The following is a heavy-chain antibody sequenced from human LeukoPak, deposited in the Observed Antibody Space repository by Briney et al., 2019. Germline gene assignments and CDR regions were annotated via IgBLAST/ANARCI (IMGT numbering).Heavy chain of an antibody. D-gene: IGHD7-27*01. Sequence: PGGSLRLSCAASGFTFKNYWMSGVRLAPGRGLDWVANINQGGSDKYYVDSVEGRFTISRDNAKNSVYLQMSSLRVEDTGVYYCARADWGSVDYWGQGTPVTVSS. CDR3: ARADWGSVDY. CDR2: INQGGSDK. J-gene: IGHJ4*02. CDR1: GFTFKNYW. V-gene: IGHV3-7*01.